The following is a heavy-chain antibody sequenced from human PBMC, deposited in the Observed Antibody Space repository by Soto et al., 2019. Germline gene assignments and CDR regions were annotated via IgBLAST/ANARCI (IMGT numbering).Heavy chain of an antibody. J-gene: IGHJ6*02. V-gene: IGHV5-51*01. CDR3: ARTAVLRYFDWLPPYYYYYGMDV. CDR2: IYPGDSDT. CDR1: GYSFTSYW. Sequence: GESLKISCKGSGYSFTSYWIGWVRQMPGKGLEWMGIIYPGDSDTRYSPSFQGQVTISADKSISTAYLQWSSLKASDTAMYYCARTAVLRYFDWLPPYYYYYGMDVWGQGTTVTVS. D-gene: IGHD3-9*01.